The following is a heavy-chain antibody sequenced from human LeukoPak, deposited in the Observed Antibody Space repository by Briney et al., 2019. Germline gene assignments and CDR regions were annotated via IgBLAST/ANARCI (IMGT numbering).Heavy chain of an antibody. CDR2: IFYSWST. CDR1: GGSVSSGSYY. V-gene: IGHV4-61*01. CDR3: ARTLVGRGYINWFDP. Sequence: SETLSLTCTVSGGSVSSGSYYWSWIRQPPGKGLEWIGYIFYSWSTNYHPSLKSQVTISIYTSKNQFSLKLSSVTDADTAVYYCARTLVGRGYINWFDPWGQGTLVTVSS. J-gene: IGHJ5*02. D-gene: IGHD1-26*01.